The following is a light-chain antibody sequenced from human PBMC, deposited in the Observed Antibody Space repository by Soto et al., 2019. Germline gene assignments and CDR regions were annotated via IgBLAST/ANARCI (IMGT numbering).Light chain of an antibody. J-gene: IGKJ2*01. CDR1: QSVRNSY. Sequence: EIELTQSPGTLSLSPGERATLSCRASQSVRNSYLAWYQQKPGQAPRLLIYVASWRATGIPDRFSGSASGTDFTLTISRLEPEDFAVYYCQQYGSSPYTFGQGTKLEI. V-gene: IGKV3-20*01. CDR3: QQYGSSPYT. CDR2: VAS.